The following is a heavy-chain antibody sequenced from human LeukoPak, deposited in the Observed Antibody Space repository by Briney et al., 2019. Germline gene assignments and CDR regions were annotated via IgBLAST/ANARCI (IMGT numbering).Heavy chain of an antibody. J-gene: IGHJ3*02. CDR1: GYTFTGYY. CDR2: INPNSGGT. V-gene: IGHV1-2*02. CDR3: ARSIFGVVIKGFDI. D-gene: IGHD3-3*01. Sequence: ASVKVSCKAYGYTFTGYYMHWVRQAPGQGLEWMGWINPNSGGTNYAQKFQGRVTMTRDTSISTAYMELSRLRSDDTAVYYCARSIFGVVIKGFDIWGQGTMVTVSS.